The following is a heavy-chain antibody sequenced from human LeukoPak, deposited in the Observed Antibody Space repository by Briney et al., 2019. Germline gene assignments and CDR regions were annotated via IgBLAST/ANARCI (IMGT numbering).Heavy chain of an antibody. V-gene: IGHV3-74*01. D-gene: IGHD3-10*01. Sequence: GGSLRLSCAASGFTFSRYWMHWVRQAPGKGQVWVSRIISDGSSTSYADSVKGRFTISRDNAKNTLYLQMNSLRAEDTAVYYCGRAADYYASGIFNWGQGTLVTVSS. CDR2: IISDGSST. CDR3: GRAADYYASGIFN. J-gene: IGHJ4*02. CDR1: GFTFSRYW.